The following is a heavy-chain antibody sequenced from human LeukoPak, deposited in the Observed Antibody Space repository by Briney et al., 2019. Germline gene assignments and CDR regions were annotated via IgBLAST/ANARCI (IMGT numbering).Heavy chain of an antibody. CDR2: INHSGST. V-gene: IGHV4-34*01. CDR1: GGSFSGYY. D-gene: IGHD6-19*01. CDR3: ASLEYSSGWYYGASYGMDV. J-gene: IGHJ6*02. Sequence: SETLSLTCAVYGGSFSGYYWSWIRQPPGKGLEWIGEINHSGSTNYNPSLKSRVTISVDTSKNQFSLKLSSVTAADPAVYYCASLEYSSGWYYGASYGMDVWGQGTTVTVSS.